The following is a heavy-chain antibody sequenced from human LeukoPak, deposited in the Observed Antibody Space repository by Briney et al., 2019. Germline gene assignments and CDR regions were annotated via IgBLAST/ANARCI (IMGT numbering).Heavy chain of an antibody. CDR1: GFTFSSYA. D-gene: IGHD1-14*01. V-gene: IGHV3-23*01. Sequence: GGSLRLSCAASGFTFSSYAMSWVRQAPGEGLEWVSGISGSGGSTYYADSVKGRFTISRDNSKNTLYLQMDSLRAEDTAVYYCATIGPEYGMDVWGQGTTVTVSS. CDR2: ISGSGGST. J-gene: IGHJ6*02. CDR3: ATIGPEYGMDV.